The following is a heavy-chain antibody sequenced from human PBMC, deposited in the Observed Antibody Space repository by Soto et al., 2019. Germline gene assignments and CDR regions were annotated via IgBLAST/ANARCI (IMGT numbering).Heavy chain of an antibody. CDR3: ATLRGLGEVSPYFDS. Sequence: QVQLQESGPGLLKPSETLSLTCTVSYASINNYHWTWIRQPPGKGLEWIAYIYYTGPTNFNPSLKSRVTIPMDTSKNQFSLKLRSVTASDTAVYYCATLRGLGEVSPYFDSWGQGRMVIVSS. V-gene: IGHV4-59*08. J-gene: IGHJ4*02. D-gene: IGHD3-10*01. CDR1: YASINNYH. CDR2: IYYTGPT.